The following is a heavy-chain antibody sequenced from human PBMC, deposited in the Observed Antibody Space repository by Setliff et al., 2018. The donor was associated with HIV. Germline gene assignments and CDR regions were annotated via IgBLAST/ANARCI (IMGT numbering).Heavy chain of an antibody. V-gene: IGHV4-61*01. CDR1: GGSVGSGSYY. D-gene: IGHD2-21*01. CDR3: ARSTQIQLWPHDFDN. CDR2: IYYSGIT. J-gene: IGHJ4*02. Sequence: SETLSLTCTVSGGSVGSGSYYWSWIRQSPGKGLEWIGYIYYSGITTYNPSLKSRVTMSADTSKNQFYLNLRFVTAADTAMYYCARSTQIQLWPHDFDNWGQGALVTVSS.